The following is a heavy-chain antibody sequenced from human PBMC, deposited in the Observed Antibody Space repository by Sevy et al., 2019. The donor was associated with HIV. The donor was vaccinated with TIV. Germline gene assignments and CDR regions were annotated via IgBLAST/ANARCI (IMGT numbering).Heavy chain of an antibody. J-gene: IGHJ4*02. D-gene: IGHD1-26*01. V-gene: IGHV3-30*04. Sequence: GGSLRLSCAASGFTFNHHNMHWVRQAPGKGLEWLALISYGGTKKFYADSVQGRFTVSRANSRNTLFLEINNLRVEDTAVYFCARDYSGNYCLDYWGQGTQVTVSS. CDR2: ISYGGTKK. CDR3: ARDYSGNYCLDY. CDR1: GFTFNHHN.